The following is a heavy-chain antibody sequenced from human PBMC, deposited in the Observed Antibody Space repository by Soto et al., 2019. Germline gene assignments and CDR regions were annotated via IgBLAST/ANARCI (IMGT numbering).Heavy chain of an antibody. J-gene: IGHJ4*01. CDR3: ARVCPYLLDGVAGGTFDF. CDR2: IIAIFGTT. D-gene: IGHD2-8*01. CDR1: GCSFSSYG. Sequence: ASVKVSCKASGCSFSSYGISWVRQAPGQGLEWMGGIIAIFGTTNYAQKFQGRVTITADESTNTAYMELSSLRSEDTAVYYCARVCPYLLDGVAGGTFDFWGQGTMVTVSS. V-gene: IGHV1-69*13.